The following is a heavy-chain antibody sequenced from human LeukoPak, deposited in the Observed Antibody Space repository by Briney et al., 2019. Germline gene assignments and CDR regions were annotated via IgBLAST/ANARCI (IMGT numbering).Heavy chain of an antibody. Sequence: ASVKVSCKASGYTFTAYYMHWVRQAPGQGLEWMGWINPNSGGTNYAQKFQGRVTMTRDTSISTAYMELSRLRSDDTAVYYCAREGPIYYDILTGYYEFDYWGQGTLVTVSS. CDR3: AREGPIYYDILTGYYEFDY. CDR2: INPNSGGT. V-gene: IGHV1-2*02. D-gene: IGHD3-9*01. CDR1: GYTFTAYY. J-gene: IGHJ4*02.